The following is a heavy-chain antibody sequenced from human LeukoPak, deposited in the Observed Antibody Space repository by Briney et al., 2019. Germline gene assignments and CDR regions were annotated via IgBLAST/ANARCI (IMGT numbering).Heavy chain of an antibody. CDR2: INHSGST. CDR1: GGSFSGYY. V-gene: IGHV4-34*01. CDR3: AREGVYDILTGYRYFDY. Sequence: PSETLSLTCAVYGGSFSGYYWSWIRQPPGKGLEWIGEINHSGSTNYNPSLKSRVTISVDTSKNQFSLKLSSVTAADTAVYYCAREGVYDILTGYRYFDYWGQGTLVTVSS. D-gene: IGHD3-9*01. J-gene: IGHJ4*02.